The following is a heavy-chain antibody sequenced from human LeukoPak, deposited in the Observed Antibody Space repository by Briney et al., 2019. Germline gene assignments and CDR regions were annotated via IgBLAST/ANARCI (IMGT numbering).Heavy chain of an antibody. Sequence: GESLKISFKGSGYSFTSYWIGWVRQAPGKGLEWLSYITSSSSTIYYADSVKGRFTISRDNAKNSLYLQMNSLRAEDTAVYYCARDRNCGMDVWGQGTTVTVSS. CDR1: GYSFTSYW. V-gene: IGHV3-48*04. J-gene: IGHJ6*02. CDR3: ARDRNCGMDV. CDR2: ITSSSSTI.